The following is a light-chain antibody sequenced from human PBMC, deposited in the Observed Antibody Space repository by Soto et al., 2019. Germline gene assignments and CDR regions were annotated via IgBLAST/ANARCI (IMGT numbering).Light chain of an antibody. Sequence: EILLTQSPATLSLSPGERATLXXRASQSVSTYLAWYQQRPGQAPRXLLYGVSTRATGTPDRFSGSGSGTDFTLTISRLEPEDFAVYYCQQYGNSPWTFGQGTKVDIK. J-gene: IGKJ1*01. CDR2: GVS. V-gene: IGKV3-20*01. CDR3: QQYGNSPWT. CDR1: QSVSTY.